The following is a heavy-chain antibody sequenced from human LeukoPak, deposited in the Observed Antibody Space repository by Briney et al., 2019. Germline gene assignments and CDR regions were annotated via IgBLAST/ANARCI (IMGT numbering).Heavy chain of an antibody. CDR1: GFTFSSYW. D-gene: IGHD1-14*01. CDR3: ARVVTTSED. J-gene: IGHJ4*02. V-gene: IGHV3-74*01. Sequence: GGSLSLSCAASGFTFSSYWMHWVRQAPGKGLVWVSRINSDGSNTSYADPVKGRFMSSRDHAKNTLYLPMNSPSAEDTAVYYCARVVTTSEDWGQGTLVTVSS. CDR2: INSDGSNT.